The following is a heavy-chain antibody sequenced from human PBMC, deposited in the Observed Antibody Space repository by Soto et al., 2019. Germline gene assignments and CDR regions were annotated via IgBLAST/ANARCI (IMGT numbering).Heavy chain of an antibody. CDR1: GFTFSSYG. V-gene: IGHV3-30*03. J-gene: IGHJ3*02. CDR3: ARGDYYDTSGPFSDAFDI. CDR2: ISYDGSNK. D-gene: IGHD3-22*01. Sequence: GGSLRLSCAASGFTFSSYGMHWVRQAPGKGLEWVAVISYDGSNKYYADSVKGRFTISRDNAKNSLYLQMNSLRAEDTAVYYCARGDYYDTSGPFSDAFDIWGQGTMVTVSS.